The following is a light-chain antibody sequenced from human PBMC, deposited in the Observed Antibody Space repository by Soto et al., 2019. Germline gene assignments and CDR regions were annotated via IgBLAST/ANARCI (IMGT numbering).Light chain of an antibody. CDR1: SSDVGGYNY. V-gene: IGLV2-14*01. Sequence: QSALTQPASVSGSPGQSITISCTGTSSDVGGYNYVSWYQQHPGKAPKLMIYEVSNRPSGVSNRFSGYKSGNTASLTISGLQAEDEDDYYCSSYTSSSTLDVFGTGTKVTVL. J-gene: IGLJ1*01. CDR3: SSYTSSSTLDV. CDR2: EVS.